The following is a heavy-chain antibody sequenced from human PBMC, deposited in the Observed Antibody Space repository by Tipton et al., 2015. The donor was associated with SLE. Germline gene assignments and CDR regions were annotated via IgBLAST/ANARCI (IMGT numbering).Heavy chain of an antibody. Sequence: LRLSCTVSDGSISSGSYYWSWIRQPAGKGLEWIGRIYTSGSTNYNPSLKSRVTISVDTSKNQFSLKLSSVTAADTAVYYCARDSISGTAMVPFDYWGQGTLVTVSS. CDR2: IYTSGST. V-gene: IGHV4-61*02. J-gene: IGHJ4*02. CDR3: ARDSISGTAMVPFDY. D-gene: IGHD5-18*01. CDR1: DGSISSGSYY.